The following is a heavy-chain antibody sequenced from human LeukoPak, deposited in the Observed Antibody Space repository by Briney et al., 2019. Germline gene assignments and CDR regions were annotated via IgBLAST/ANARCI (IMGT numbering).Heavy chain of an antibody. J-gene: IGHJ4*02. CDR2: ISYDGSNQ. V-gene: IGHV3-30*18. Sequence: GRSLRLSCAVSGFTFSSYGMHWVRQAPGKGLEWVAVISYDGSNQYYADSVKGRFTISRDNSKNTLYLQMNSLRAEDTAVYYCAKDRNFGFLDYWGQGTLAFVSS. CDR3: AKDRNFGFLDY. CDR1: GFTFSSYG. D-gene: IGHD3-16*01.